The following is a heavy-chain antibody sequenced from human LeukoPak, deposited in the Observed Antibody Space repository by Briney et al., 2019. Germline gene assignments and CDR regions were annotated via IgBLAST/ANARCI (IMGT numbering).Heavy chain of an antibody. CDR1: GYTFTNYW. D-gene: IGHD5-12*01. CDR3: VRRGAYDAFDY. CDR2: IDPTDSYT. Sequence: GESLKISCKGSGYTFTNYWISWVRQMPGKGLEWMGRIDPTDSYTNYSPSFQGHVSISADRSISTAYLQWSSLKASDTAIYYCVRRGAYDAFDYWGQGTLVTVSS. V-gene: IGHV5-10-1*01. J-gene: IGHJ4*02.